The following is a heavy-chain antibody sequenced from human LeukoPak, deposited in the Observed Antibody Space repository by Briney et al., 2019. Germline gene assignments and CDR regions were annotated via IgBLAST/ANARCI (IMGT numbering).Heavy chain of an antibody. CDR3: ARDTHEYGSGSYYDDTFDS. Sequence: SQTLSLTCTVSGGSMIDHYWSWVRQPPGKGLEWVGYMHHSGKANSNPSLKSRVTISVDTSKNQVSLKLSSVTAADTAVYYCARDTHEYGSGSYYDDTFDSWGQGTLVTVSS. V-gene: IGHV4-59*11. CDR1: GGSMIDHY. J-gene: IGHJ3*02. D-gene: IGHD3-10*01. CDR2: MHHSGKA.